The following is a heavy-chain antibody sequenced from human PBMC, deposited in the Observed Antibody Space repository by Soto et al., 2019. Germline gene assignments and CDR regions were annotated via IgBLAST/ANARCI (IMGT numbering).Heavy chain of an antibody. CDR3: SKEHPCYDSGPTSGH. Sequence: PVGFLRLSCAASGFNFTNYAMSCVRQAPGKGLEWVSTISGSGSGAATYYPSYADSVKGRFTISSDNSKNTVSLEMNSLRDEDTAVYYCSKEHPCYDSGPTSGHWGRGTLVTVSS. V-gene: IGHV3-23*01. D-gene: IGHD5-12*01. CDR1: GFNFTNYA. CDR2: ISGSGSGAATYYP. J-gene: IGHJ4*02.